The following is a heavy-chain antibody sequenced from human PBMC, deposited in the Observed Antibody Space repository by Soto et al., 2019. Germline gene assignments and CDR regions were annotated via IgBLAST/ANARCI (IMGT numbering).Heavy chain of an antibody. D-gene: IGHD2-15*01. J-gene: IGHJ5*02. V-gene: IGHV1-8*01. Sequence: QEQLVQSGAEVKKPGASVKVSCKTSGYTFTDYDINWVRQATGQGLERIGWMNPNSGETGYAQKFQGRVTMSRSASLSTAYLELSSLRSEDTAVYYCARVAVAALPRWYNWFDPWGQGTLVTVSS. CDR2: MNPNSGET. CDR1: GYTFTDYD. CDR3: ARVAVAALPRWYNWFDP.